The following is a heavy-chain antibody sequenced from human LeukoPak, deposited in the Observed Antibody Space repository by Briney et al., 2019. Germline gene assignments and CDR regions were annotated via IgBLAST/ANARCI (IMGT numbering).Heavy chain of an antibody. CDR2: ISGSGGST. J-gene: IGHJ4*02. V-gene: IGHV3-23*01. CDR3: AKGHFGSGYHISFDY. CDR1: GFTFSSYA. D-gene: IGHD3-3*02. Sequence: GGSLRLSCAASGFTFSSYAMSWVRQAPGKGLEWVSAISGSGGSTYYADSVKGRFAISRDNSKNTLYLQMNSLRAEDTAVYYCAKGHFGSGYHISFDYWGQGTLVTVSS.